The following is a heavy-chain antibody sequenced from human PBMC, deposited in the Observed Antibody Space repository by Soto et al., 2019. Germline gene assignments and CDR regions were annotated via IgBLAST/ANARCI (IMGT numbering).Heavy chain of an antibody. CDR1: GDSIRSSY. CDR2: VYHSGST. J-gene: IGHJ5*02. CDR3: ARHKSLNWFDP. Sequence: PSETLSLTCTVLGDSIRSSYWSWIRQPPGKGLEWIAYVYHSGSTSYNPSLKSRVSILLDKSKNQISLRLNSVTAADTAVYYCARHKSLNWFDPWGQGTLVTVSS. V-gene: IGHV4-59*08.